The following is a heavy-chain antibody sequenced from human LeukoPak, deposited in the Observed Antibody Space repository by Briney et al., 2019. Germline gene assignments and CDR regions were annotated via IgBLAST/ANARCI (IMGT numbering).Heavy chain of an antibody. J-gene: IGHJ4*02. D-gene: IGHD5-18*01. CDR3: AKGFTAMVLHYFDY. Sequence: PGGSLRLSCAASGFTFSSYNMNWVRQAPGKGLEWVSAISGSGGSTYYADSVKGRFTISRDNSKNTLYLQMNSLRAEDTAVYYCAKGFTAMVLHYFDYWGQGTLVTVSS. V-gene: IGHV3-23*01. CDR1: GFTFSSYN. CDR2: ISGSGGST.